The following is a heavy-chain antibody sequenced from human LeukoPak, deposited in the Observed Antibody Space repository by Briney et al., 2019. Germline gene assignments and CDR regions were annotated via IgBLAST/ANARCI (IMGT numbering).Heavy chain of an antibody. Sequence: PGGSLRLSCAASGFTFSSYGMHWVRQAPGKGLEWVAVIWYDGSNKYYADSVKGRFTISRDNSKNTLYLQMNSLRAEDTAVYYCARDPNLQWLARSLYYYYGMDVWGQGTTVTVSS. CDR1: GFTFSSYG. CDR3: ARDPNLQWLARSLYYYYGMDV. V-gene: IGHV3-33*01. D-gene: IGHD6-19*01. J-gene: IGHJ6*02. CDR2: IWYDGSNK.